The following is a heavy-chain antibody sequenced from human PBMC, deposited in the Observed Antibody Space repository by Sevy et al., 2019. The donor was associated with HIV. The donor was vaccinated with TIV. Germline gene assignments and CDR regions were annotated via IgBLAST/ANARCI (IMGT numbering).Heavy chain of an antibody. CDR1: GFTFDDYG. D-gene: IGHD3-22*01. J-gene: IGHJ3*02. Sequence: GGSLRLSCPASGFTFDDYGMSWVRQAPGKGLEWVSGINWNGGSTGYADSVKGRFTISRDNAKNSLYLQMNSLRAEDTALYYCARGPSGYYGLNAFDIWGQGTMVTVSS. CDR2: INWNGGST. V-gene: IGHV3-20*04. CDR3: ARGPSGYYGLNAFDI.